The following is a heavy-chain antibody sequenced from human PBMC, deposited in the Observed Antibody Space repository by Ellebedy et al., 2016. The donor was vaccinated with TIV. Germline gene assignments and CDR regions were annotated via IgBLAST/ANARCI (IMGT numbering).Heavy chain of an antibody. J-gene: IGHJ4*02. CDR2: ISSSSSTI. Sequence: GESLKISXAASGFTFSSYSMNWVRQAPGKGLEWVSYISSSSSTIYYADSVKGRFTISRDNAKNSLYLQMNSLRAEDTALYYCATSGGSGSYGGYDYWGQGTLVTVSS. CDR1: GFTFSSYS. CDR3: ATSGGSGSYGGYDY. V-gene: IGHV3-48*04. D-gene: IGHD3-10*01.